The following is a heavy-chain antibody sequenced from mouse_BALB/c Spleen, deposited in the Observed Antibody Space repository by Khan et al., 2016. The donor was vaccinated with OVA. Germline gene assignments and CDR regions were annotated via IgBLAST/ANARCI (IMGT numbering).Heavy chain of an antibody. V-gene: IGHV1S81*02. D-gene: IGHD1-1*01. CDR3: ARIKKIVATYFDD. J-gene: IGHJ2*01. CDR2: TNPTNGRT. CDR1: GYTFTSYW. Sequence: QVQLQQPGAELVKAGASVKMSCKASGYTFTSYWMHWVKQRLGQGLEWFAETNPTNGRTYYNEKFKSKATLTVDKSSSTAHMLLSGPTFEDSAVYYCARIKKIVATYFDDWGQGTTLTVSA.